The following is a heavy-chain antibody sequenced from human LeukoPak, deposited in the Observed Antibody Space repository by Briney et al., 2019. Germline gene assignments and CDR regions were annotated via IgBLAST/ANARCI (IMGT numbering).Heavy chain of an antibody. J-gene: IGHJ4*02. CDR1: GFTFSSYS. CDR2: ISSSSSYI. V-gene: IGHV3-21*04. Sequence: GGSLRLSCAASGFTFSSYSMNWVRQAPGKGLEWVSSISSSSSYIYYADSVKGRFTISRDNAKNSLYLQMNSLRAEDTALYYCAKDVTMVVGDYFDYWGQGTPVTVSS. D-gene: IGHD3-22*01. CDR3: AKDVTMVVGDYFDY.